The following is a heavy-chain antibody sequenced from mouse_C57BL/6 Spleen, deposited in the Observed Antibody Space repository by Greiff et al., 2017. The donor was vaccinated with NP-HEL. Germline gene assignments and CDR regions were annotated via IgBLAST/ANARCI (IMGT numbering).Heavy chain of an antibody. Sequence: QVQLQQSGAELARPGASVKMSCKASGYTFTSYTMHWVKQRPGQGLEWIGYINPSSGYTKYNQKFKDKATLTADKSSSTAYMQLSSLTSEDSAVYYYARWLPGSYAMDYWGQGTSVTVSS. CDR2: INPSSGYT. J-gene: IGHJ4*01. V-gene: IGHV1-4*01. CDR1: GYTFTSYT. D-gene: IGHD2-2*01. CDR3: ARWLPGSYAMDY.